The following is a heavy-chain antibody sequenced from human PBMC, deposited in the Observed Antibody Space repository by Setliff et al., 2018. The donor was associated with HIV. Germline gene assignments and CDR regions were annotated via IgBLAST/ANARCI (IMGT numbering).Heavy chain of an antibody. J-gene: IGHJ4*02. CDR1: GYSFSNYF. D-gene: IGHD3-16*02. Sequence: ASVKVSCKTSGYSFSNYFIHWVRQAPGQGLEWMGMIKPGTPNIAQKFLRRVTMTGDTSTSTVYMELRSLRSEDTAVYYCARAYYDSVWGSHRYRFYYFDYWGQGSLVTVSS. CDR2: IKPGTP. CDR3: ARAYYDSVWGSHRYRFYYFDY. V-gene: IGHV1-46*01.